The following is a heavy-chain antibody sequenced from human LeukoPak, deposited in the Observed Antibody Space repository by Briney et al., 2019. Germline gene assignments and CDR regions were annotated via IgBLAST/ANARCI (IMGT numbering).Heavy chain of an antibody. Sequence: SVKVSYKASGGTFSSYAISWVRQAPGQGLEWMGGIIPIFGTANYAQKFQGRVTITADESTSTAYMELSSLRSEDTAVYYCARVVVVPRTDAFDIWGQGTMVTVSS. CDR3: ARVVVVPRTDAFDI. V-gene: IGHV1-69*01. D-gene: IGHD2-2*01. CDR2: IIPIFGTA. CDR1: GGTFSSYA. J-gene: IGHJ3*02.